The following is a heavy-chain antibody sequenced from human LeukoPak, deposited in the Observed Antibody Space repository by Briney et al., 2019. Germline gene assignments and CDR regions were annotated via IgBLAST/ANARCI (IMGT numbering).Heavy chain of an antibody. D-gene: IGHD3-9*01. CDR1: GFTFSSYA. J-gene: IGHJ4*02. CDR3: ARERRVLRYFDRFPGGYYFDY. Sequence: GGSLRLSCAASGFTFSSYAMSWVRQAPGKGLEWVSAIRGSGGSTYYADSVKGRFTISRDNSKNTLYLQMNSLRAEDTAVYYCARERRVLRYFDRFPGGYYFDYWGQGTLVTVSS. V-gene: IGHV3-23*01. CDR2: IRGSGGST.